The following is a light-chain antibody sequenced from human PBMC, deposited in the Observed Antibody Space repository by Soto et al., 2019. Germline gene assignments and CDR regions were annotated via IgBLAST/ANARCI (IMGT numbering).Light chain of an antibody. Sequence: EIVMTQSPATLSVSPGERATLSCRASQSVSSNLAWYQQKPGQSPRLLIYGASTRATGIPARFSGSGSGTEFTLTISSLQSEDIATYYCQQYRGWPRTFGQGSRIEIK. CDR3: QQYRGWPRT. J-gene: IGKJ1*01. V-gene: IGKV3-15*01. CDR1: QSVSSN. CDR2: GAS.